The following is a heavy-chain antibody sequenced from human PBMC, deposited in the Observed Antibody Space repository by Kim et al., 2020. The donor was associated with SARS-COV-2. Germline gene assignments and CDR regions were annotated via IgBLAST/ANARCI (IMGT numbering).Heavy chain of an antibody. Sequence: GGSLRLSCAASGFTFDDYAMHWVRQAPGKGLEWVSLISGDGGSTYYADSVKGRFTISIVNSKNSLYLQMNSLRTEDTALYYCAKDIFSSEQWLVNWGQGTLVTVSS. CDR2: ISGDGGST. J-gene: IGHJ4*02. D-gene: IGHD6-19*01. CDR3: AKDIFSSEQWLVN. V-gene: IGHV3-43*02. CDR1: GFTFDDYA.